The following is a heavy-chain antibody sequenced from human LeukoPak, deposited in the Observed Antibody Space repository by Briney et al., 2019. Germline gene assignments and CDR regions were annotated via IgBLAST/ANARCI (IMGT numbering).Heavy chain of an antibody. D-gene: IGHD3-16*01. Sequence: PSETLSLTCTVSGGSISDYYWNWIRQPPGKGLEWVGNIYYSGSTKYSPSLKSRVSISVDTSKNQLSLRLTSVTAADTAVYFCAREQRFSMYDPDEYAYFDPWGQGTLVIVSS. CDR3: AREQRFSMYDPDEYAYFDP. V-gene: IGHV4-59*01. CDR1: GGSISDYY. J-gene: IGHJ5*02. CDR2: IYYSGST.